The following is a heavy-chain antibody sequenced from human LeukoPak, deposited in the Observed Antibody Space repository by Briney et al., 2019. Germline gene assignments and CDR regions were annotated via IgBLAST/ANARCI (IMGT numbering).Heavy chain of an antibody. CDR3: ARGHYGMDV. Sequence: GGSLRLSCAASEFILGNCWMTWVRQAQGKGLEWVASIKPDGSENYYVDSVKGRFTVSRDNARSSLYLQMNSLRAEDTAVYYCARGHYGMDVWGQGTTVTVS. CDR2: IKPDGSEN. CDR1: EFILGNCW. J-gene: IGHJ6*02. V-gene: IGHV3-7*01.